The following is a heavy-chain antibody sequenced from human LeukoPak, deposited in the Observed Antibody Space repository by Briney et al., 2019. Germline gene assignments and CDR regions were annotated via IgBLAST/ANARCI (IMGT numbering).Heavy chain of an antibody. V-gene: IGHV4-39*01. CDR1: GGSVSNSSYY. CDR2: IYYSGSA. J-gene: IGHJ4*02. CDR3: ARHWVVTPNY. Sequence: SETLSLTCIVSGGSVSNSSYYWGWIRQPPGKGLEWIGSIYYSGSAYYNPSLKSRVTISVDTSKNQFSLKLTSVTAADTAVYYCARHWVVTPNYWGQGTLVTVSS. D-gene: IGHD4-23*01.